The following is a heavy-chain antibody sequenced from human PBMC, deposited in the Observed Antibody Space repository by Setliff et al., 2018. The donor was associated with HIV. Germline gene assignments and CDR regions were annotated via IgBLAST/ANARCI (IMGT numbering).Heavy chain of an antibody. CDR1: GYTLTELS. CDR2: FDPEDGEI. Sequence: GASVKVSCKVSGYTLTELSIHWVRQAPGKGLEWMGGFDPEDGEIIYAQKFQGTFTMTEDTSTDTVYMELSSLKSDDTAVYYCATDLSSGYFYFTLHFWGQGTLVTVSS. J-gene: IGHJ1*01. D-gene: IGHD3-22*01. V-gene: IGHV1-24*01. CDR3: ATDLSSGYFYFTLHF.